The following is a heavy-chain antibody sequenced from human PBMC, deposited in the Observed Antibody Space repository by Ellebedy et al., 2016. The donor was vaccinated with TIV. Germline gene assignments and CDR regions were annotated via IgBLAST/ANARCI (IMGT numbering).Heavy chain of an antibody. CDR1: GGSFSGYY. CDR3: AEGRSGWYYFDY. V-gene: IGHV4-34*01. CDR2: ITQSGRT. D-gene: IGHD6-19*01. Sequence: SETLSLTCAVYGGSFSGYYWSWIRQPPGKGLEWIGEITQSGRTNYNPSLKGRVTISVATSKNQFSLRLSSVTAADTALYYCAEGRSGWYYFDYWGRGTPVTVSS. J-gene: IGHJ4*02.